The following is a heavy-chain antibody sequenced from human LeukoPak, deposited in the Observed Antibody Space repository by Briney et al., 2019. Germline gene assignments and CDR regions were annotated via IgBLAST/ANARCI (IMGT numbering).Heavy chain of an antibody. CDR1: GDSLSSSRYY. D-gene: IGHD2-2*02. J-gene: IGHJ3*02. CDR2: IYYDGSA. CDR3: ARNTARPPDAFDI. Sequence: SETLSLTCTGSGDSLSSSRYYWGWVRQPPGKALEWIGSIYYDGSAYYNPSLKSRVIIFVDTSKNQFSLRMSSVTAADTAMYYCARNTARPPDAFDIWGQGTVVTVSS. V-gene: IGHV4-39*01.